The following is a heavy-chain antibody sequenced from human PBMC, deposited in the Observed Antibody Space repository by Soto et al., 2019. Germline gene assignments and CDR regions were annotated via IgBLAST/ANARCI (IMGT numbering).Heavy chain of an antibody. J-gene: IGHJ4*02. Sequence: QVQLVQSGAEVKKPGASVKVSCKASGYTFTSYGISWVRQAPGQGLEWMGWISAYNGNTNYAQKLQGRATITTDTSTSTAYRELRSLRADDTAVYYCGRGLNKYSSSWYYCDYWGQGTLVTVSS. CDR2: ISAYNGNT. V-gene: IGHV1-18*01. D-gene: IGHD6-13*01. CDR1: GYTFTSYG. CDR3: GRGLNKYSSSWYYCDY.